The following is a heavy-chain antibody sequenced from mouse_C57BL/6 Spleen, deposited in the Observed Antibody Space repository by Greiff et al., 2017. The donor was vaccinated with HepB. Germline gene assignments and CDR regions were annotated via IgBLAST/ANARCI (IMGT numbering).Heavy chain of an antibody. V-gene: IGHV1-81*01. D-gene: IGHD1-1*01. CDR3: LVYGRSYVDYAMDY. Sequence: VQLQQSGAELARPGASVKLSCKASGYTFTSYGISWVKQRTGQGLEWIGEIYPRSGNTYYNEKFKGKATLTADKSYSTAYMELRSLTSADSAVYFCLVYGRSYVDYAMDYWGQGTSVTVSS. CDR1: GYTFTSYG. J-gene: IGHJ4*01. CDR2: IYPRSGNT.